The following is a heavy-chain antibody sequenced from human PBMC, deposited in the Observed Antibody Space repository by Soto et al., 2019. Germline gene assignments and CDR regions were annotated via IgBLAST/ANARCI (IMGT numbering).Heavy chain of an antibody. D-gene: IGHD3-3*01. CDR3: ARDVRTIFGVVDYYGMDV. J-gene: IGHJ6*02. CDR1: GYTFTGYY. V-gene: IGHV1-2*04. CDR2: INPNSGGT. Sequence: ASVKVSCKASGYTFTGYYMHWVRQAPGQGLEWMGWINPNSGGTNYAQKFQGWATMTRDTSISTAYMELSRLRSDDTAVYYCARDVRTIFGVVDYYGMDVWGQGTTVTVSS.